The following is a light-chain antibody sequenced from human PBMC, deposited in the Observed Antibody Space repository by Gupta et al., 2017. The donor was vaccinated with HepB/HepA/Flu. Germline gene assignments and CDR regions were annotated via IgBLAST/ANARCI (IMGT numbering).Light chain of an antibody. J-gene: IGKJ4*01. CDR3: QQYDNYPLT. V-gene: IGKV1-5*03. Sequence: DTQMTQSPSTLSASIGDRVTITCRASQRINSWLAWYQQKPGKAPKFLINKASTLESGVPSRFSGSRSGTEFTLTISSLQPEDFATYYCQQYDNYPLTFGGGTKVEIK. CDR1: QRINSW. CDR2: KAS.